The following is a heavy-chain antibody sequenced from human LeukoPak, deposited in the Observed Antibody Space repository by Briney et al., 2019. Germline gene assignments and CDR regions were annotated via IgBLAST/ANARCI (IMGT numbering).Heavy chain of an antibody. J-gene: IGHJ4*02. D-gene: IGHD5-12*01. V-gene: IGHV3-13*01. CDR1: GFTFSSYD. CDR2: IGTAGDT. CDR3: ARGGYSHYYFDY. Sequence: GGSLRLSCAASGFTFSSYDMHWVRQATGKGLEWVSAIGTAGDTYYPGSVKGRFTISRENAKNSLYLQMNSLRAGDTAVYYCARGGYSHYYFDYWGQGTLVTVSS.